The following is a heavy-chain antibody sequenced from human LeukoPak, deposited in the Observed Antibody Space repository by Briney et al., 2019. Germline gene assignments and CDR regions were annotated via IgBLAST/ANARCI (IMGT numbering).Heavy chain of an antibody. CDR1: GGSMSSYY. CDR3: TSGGMVSGDY. Sequence: SETLSLTCTVSGGSMSSYYWSWIRQPPGKGLEWIGYIYYSGSTNYNPSLKSRVTISRDTSKNQFSLKLRSVTAADTAVYYCTSGGMVSGDYWGHGTLVTVSS. J-gene: IGHJ4*01. D-gene: IGHD2-8*01. V-gene: IGHV4-59*01. CDR2: IYYSGST.